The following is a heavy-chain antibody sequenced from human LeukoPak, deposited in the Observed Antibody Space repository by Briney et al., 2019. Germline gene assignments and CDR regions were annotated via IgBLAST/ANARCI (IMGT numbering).Heavy chain of an antibody. CDR3: ARVLVPAVDTYYYYYMDV. J-gene: IGHJ6*03. V-gene: IGHV4-31*03. CDR1: GGSISSGGYY. Sequence: SETLSLTCTVSGGSISSGGYYWSWIRQHPGKGLEWIGYIYYSGSTYYNPSLKSRVTISVDTSKNQFSLKLSSVTAADTAVYYCARVLVPAVDTYYYYYMDVWGKGTTVTVSS. CDR2: IYYSGST. D-gene: IGHD2-2*01.